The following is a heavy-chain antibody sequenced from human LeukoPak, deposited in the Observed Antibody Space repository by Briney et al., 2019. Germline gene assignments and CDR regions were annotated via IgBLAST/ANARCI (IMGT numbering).Heavy chain of an antibody. Sequence: GGSLRLSCAASGFTFSSFALSWIRQAPGKGLEWVSSISGNGYSTYYAESVRGRFTVSRDNSKNTLYLQMSSLRVEDTAVYFRVTARERRGYTGYDWNYFDHWGQGSLVTVSS. CDR2: ISGNGYST. J-gene: IGHJ4*02. V-gene: IGHV3-23*01. CDR3: VTARERRGYTGYDWNYFDH. CDR1: GFTFSSFA. D-gene: IGHD5-12*01.